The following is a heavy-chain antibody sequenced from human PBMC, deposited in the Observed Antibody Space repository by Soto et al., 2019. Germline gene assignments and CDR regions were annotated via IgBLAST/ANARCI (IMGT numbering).Heavy chain of an antibody. CDR1: GGSISTSY. CDR2: IYDDGSA. CDR3: ARDKYCSGGSCRKNWFDP. D-gene: IGHD2-15*01. J-gene: IGHJ5*02. Sequence: SETLSLTCTPSGGSISTSYWSRIQQPPGKGLEWLAYIYDDGSANYNPSLKSRATISLDMSKNQFSLKLTSVTAADTAVYYCARDKYCSGGSCRKNWFDPWGQGTLVT. V-gene: IGHV4-59*01.